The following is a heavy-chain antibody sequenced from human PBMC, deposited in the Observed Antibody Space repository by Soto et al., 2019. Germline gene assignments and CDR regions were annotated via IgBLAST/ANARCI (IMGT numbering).Heavy chain of an antibody. J-gene: IGHJ3*02. CDR3: ARDFWGPASSDAFDI. V-gene: IGHV1-18*01. CDR2: ISAYNGNT. Sequence: ASVKVSCKASGYTFTSYGISWVRQAPGQGLEWMGWISAYNGNTNYAQKLQGRVTMTTDTSTSTAYMELRSLRSDDTAVYYCARDFWGPASSDAFDIWGQGTMVTVSS. D-gene: IGHD3-16*01. CDR1: GYTFTSYG.